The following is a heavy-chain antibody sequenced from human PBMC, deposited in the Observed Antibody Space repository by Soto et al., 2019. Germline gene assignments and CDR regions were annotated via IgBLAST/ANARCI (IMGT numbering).Heavy chain of an antibody. Sequence: ASVKVSCKASGYTFTGYYMHWVRQAPGQGLEWMGWINPNSGGTNYAQKFQGWVTMNRDTSISTAYMELSRLRSDDTAVYYRARDISGGREGMDVWGQGTTVTVSS. V-gene: IGHV1-2*04. CDR1: GYTFTGYY. CDR3: ARDISGGREGMDV. CDR2: INPNSGGT. J-gene: IGHJ6*02. D-gene: IGHD1-26*01.